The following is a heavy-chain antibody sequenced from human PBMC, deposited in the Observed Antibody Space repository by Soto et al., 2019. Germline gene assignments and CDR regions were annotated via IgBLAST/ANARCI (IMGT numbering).Heavy chain of an antibody. CDR3: ARQRVVVAARIYYYYGMDV. V-gene: IGHV4-39*01. CDR2: IYYSGST. D-gene: IGHD2-15*01. J-gene: IGHJ6*02. Sequence: SETLSLTCTVSAGSISSTSYYWGWLRHPPGKAQEWIGSIYYSGSTYYNPSLKSRVTISVDTSKNQFSLKLSSVTAADTAVYYRARQRVVVAARIYYYYGMDVWGQGTTVTVSS. CDR1: AGSISSTSYY.